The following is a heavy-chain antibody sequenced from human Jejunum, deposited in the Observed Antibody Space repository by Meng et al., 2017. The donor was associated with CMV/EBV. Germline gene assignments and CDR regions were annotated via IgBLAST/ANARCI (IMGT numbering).Heavy chain of an antibody. J-gene: IGHJ4*02. Sequence: GPGMVKPSHTRCLHGAVSRGSVSSGGYYWTWIRQHPGKGLEWFGHIYYSGSTFYNPSLRRRVIISIGTSKNQFSLNLRSVTAADTAVYYCARVSSGWDYFDYWGQGTLVTVSS. CDR2: IYYSGST. D-gene: IGHD6-19*01. V-gene: IGHV4-31*11. CDR1: RGSVSSGGYY. CDR3: ARVSSGWDYFDY.